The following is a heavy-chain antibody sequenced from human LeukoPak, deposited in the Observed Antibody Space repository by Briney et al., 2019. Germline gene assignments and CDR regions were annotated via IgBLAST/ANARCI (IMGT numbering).Heavy chain of an antibody. CDR1: GFSFTNYW. CDR2: IYPGDSAT. J-gene: IGHJ4*02. D-gene: IGHD4-17*01. CDR3: ARPSYGASDY. Sequence: GESLKISCKGSGFSFTNYWIGWVRQMPGKGLEWMGIIYPGDSATTYSPSFQGQITISADKSISTAYLQWSSLKASDTAIYYCARPSYGASDYWGQGTLVTVSS. V-gene: IGHV5-51*01.